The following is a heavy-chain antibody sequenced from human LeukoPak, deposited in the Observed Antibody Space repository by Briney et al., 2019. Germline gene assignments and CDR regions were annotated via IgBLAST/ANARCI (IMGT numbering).Heavy chain of an antibody. V-gene: IGHV1-69*06. Sequence: SVKVSCKASGGTFSSYAISWVRQAPGQGLEWMGGIIPIFGTANYAQKFQGRVTMTEDTSTDTAYMELSSLRSEDTAVYYCATSYYDILTGYRPLAYWGQGTLVTVSS. CDR3: ATSYYDILTGYRPLAY. D-gene: IGHD3-9*01. CDR1: GGTFSSYA. J-gene: IGHJ4*02. CDR2: IIPIFGTA.